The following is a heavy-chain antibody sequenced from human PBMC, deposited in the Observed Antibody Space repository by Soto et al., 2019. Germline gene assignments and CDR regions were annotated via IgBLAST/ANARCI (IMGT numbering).Heavy chain of an antibody. Sequence: SETLSLTCTVSGGSISSGDYHWSWIRQPPGKGLEWIGFVYYTGNTYYNPSLKSRVTISVDTSKNQFSLKLSSVIAADTAVYYCARSDFWSGYYTDYWGQGTLVTVSS. CDR3: ARSDFWSGYYTDY. V-gene: IGHV4-30-4*08. D-gene: IGHD3-3*01. CDR2: VYYTGNT. J-gene: IGHJ4*02. CDR1: GGSISSGDYH.